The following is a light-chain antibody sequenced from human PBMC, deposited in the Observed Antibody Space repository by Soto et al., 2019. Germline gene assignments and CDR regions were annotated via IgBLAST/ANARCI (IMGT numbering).Light chain of an antibody. CDR2: SND. Sequence: QSVLTQPPSASGTPGQRVTISCSGTYSNVGSNVVNWYQQVPGAAPKLVIYSNDRRPSGAPDRFFGSKSGASASLAISGLQTEDEADYYCAAWDDSLIALLFGGGTKLTVL. J-gene: IGLJ3*02. CDR3: AAWDDSLIALL. CDR1: YSNVGSNV. V-gene: IGLV1-44*01.